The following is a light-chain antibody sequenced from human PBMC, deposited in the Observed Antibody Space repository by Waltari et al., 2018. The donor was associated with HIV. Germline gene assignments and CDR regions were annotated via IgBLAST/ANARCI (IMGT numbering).Light chain of an antibody. CDR2: YDS. V-gene: IGLV3-21*04. CDR1: KIGSKS. Sequence: SYVLTQPPSVSVAPGKTARITCGGTKIGSKSVHWYQQKPGQAPLLVIYYDSARPSGIPERFSGSNSGNTATLTISRVEAGDEADYYCQVWDSSSDHVVFGGGTNLTVL. J-gene: IGLJ2*01. CDR3: QVWDSSSDHVV.